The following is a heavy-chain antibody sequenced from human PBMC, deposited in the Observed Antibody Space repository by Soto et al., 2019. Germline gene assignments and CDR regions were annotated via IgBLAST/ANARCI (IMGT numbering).Heavy chain of an antibody. CDR2: IYYSGST. D-gene: IGHD6-13*01. Sequence: SETLSLTCTVSGGSISSYYWSWIRQPPGKGLEWIGYIYYSGSTNYNPSLKSRVTISVDTSKNQFSLKLSSVIAADTAVYYCAGSDSSSWYLSFDPWGQGTLVTVSS. J-gene: IGHJ5*02. CDR1: GGSISSYY. CDR3: AGSDSSSWYLSFDP. V-gene: IGHV4-59*01.